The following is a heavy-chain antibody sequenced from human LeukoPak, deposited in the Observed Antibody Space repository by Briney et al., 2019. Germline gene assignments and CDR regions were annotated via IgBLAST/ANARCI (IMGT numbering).Heavy chain of an antibody. D-gene: IGHD3-22*01. J-gene: IGHJ4*02. CDR3: ARCYDSSALMLTY. Sequence: PGGSLRLSCAASGFTVSSNYMSWVRQAPGKGLEWVLVIYSGGSTYYADSVKGRFTISRDNSKNTLYLQMNSLRAEDTAVYYCARCYDSSALMLTYWGQGTLVTVSS. CDR1: GFTVSSNY. V-gene: IGHV3-53*01. CDR2: IYSGGST.